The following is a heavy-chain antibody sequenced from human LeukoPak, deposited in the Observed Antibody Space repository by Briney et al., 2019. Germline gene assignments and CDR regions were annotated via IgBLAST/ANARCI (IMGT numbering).Heavy chain of an antibody. CDR2: ISWNSGSI. D-gene: IGHD1-26*01. V-gene: IGHV3-9*01. Sequence: PGGSLRLSCAASGFTFDDYAMHWVRQAPGKGLEWVSGISWNSGSIGYADSVKGRFTISRDNAKNSLYLQMNSLRAEDTAVYYCARGRGGTTTLFDYWGQGTLVTVSS. J-gene: IGHJ4*02. CDR1: GFTFDDYA. CDR3: ARGRGGTTTLFDY.